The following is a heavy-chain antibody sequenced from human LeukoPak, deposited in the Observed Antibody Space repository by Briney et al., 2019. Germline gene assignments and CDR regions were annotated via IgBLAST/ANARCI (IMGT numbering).Heavy chain of an antibody. Sequence: PGGALRLSCAASGFTFISYGMHWVRQAPGKGREGVAFIRYEGSNKYYADSVKGRFTISRDNSKNPLYLQMNSLRAEDTAVYYCAKDSNLYRSGWYSQSVYWGQGPLVTVSS. J-gene: IGHJ4*02. CDR1: GFTFISYG. CDR3: AKDSNLYRSGWYSQSVY. CDR2: IRYEGSNK. V-gene: IGHV3-30*02. D-gene: IGHD6-19*01.